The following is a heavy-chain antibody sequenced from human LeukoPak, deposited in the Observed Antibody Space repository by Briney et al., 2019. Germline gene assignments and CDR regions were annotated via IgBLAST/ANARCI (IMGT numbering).Heavy chain of an antibody. CDR2: ITSSSSSI. CDR3: ARDGAPEYSSSWFYFDY. V-gene: IGHV3-48*01. CDR1: GFTFTSYS. J-gene: IGHJ4*02. D-gene: IGHD6-13*01. Sequence: GGSLRLSCAASGFTFTSYSMNWVRQAPGKGLEWVSYITSSSSSIYYADSVNGRFTISRDNAKNSLYLQMSSLRAEDTAVYYCARDGAPEYSSSWFYFDYWGQGTLVTVSS.